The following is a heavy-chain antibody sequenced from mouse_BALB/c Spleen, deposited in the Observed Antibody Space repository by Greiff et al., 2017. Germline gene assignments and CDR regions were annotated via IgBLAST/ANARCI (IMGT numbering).Heavy chain of an antibody. CDR2: IWRGGST. Sequence: VQLQQSGPGLVQPSQSLSITCTASGFSLTSYGVHWVRQSPGKGLEWLGVIWRGGSTDYNAAFIARLSISKANSKCQVFFKMNSLQANDTAIFYCARKGYDDAMDYWGQGTSVTVSS. CDR3: ARKGYDDAMDY. D-gene: IGHD2-14*01. V-gene: IGHV2-2*02. CDR1: GFSLTSYG. J-gene: IGHJ4*01.